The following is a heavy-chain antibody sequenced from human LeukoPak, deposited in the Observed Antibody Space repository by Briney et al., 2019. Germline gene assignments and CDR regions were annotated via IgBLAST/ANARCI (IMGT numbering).Heavy chain of an antibody. CDR1: GFTFSSYW. V-gene: IGHV3-7*01. CDR3: ARSHVYVWGSPEKTVSGFDL. D-gene: IGHD3-16*01. J-gene: IGHJ3*01. Sequence: QPGGSLRLSCAASGFTFSSYWMSWVRQAPGKGLEWVANIKQDGSEKQYVDSLKGRVTISRDNAKNSLYLEMNSLRAEDTAVYYCARSHVYVWGSPEKTVSGFDLWGQGTMVTVSS. CDR2: IKQDGSEK.